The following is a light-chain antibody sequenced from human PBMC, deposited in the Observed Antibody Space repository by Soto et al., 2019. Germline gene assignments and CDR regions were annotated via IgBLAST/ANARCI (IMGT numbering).Light chain of an antibody. CDR2: DAS. V-gene: IGKV3-11*01. CDR3: QRGDT. Sequence: EIVLTQSPATLSLSPGERATLSCRASQSVSSNLAWYQQKPGQAPRLLIYDASNRATGIPARFSGSGSGTDFTLTISRLELEDFAVYYCQRGDTFGQGTRLEIK. CDR1: QSVSSN. J-gene: IGKJ5*01.